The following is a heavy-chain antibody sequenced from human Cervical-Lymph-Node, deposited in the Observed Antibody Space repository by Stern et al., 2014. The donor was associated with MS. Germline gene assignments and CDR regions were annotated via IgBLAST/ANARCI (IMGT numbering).Heavy chain of an antibody. CDR2: IKSKTDGGTT. J-gene: IGHJ3*02. D-gene: IGHD3-22*01. Sequence: EVQLVESGGGLVKPGGSLRLSCEASGFTFSKAWMSWVRQAPGKGLEWVGRIKSKTDGGTTDHSARVKGRFTISRDDSKNTLYLQMNSLKTEDTAVYFCTTGTVGPVVVITHADDFDIWGQGTMVSVSS. CDR1: GFTFSKAW. CDR3: TTGTVGPVVVITHADDFDI. V-gene: IGHV3-15*01.